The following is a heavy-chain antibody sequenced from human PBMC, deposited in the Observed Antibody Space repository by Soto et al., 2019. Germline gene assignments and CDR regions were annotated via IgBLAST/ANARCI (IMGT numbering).Heavy chain of an antibody. CDR2: INAGNGNT. J-gene: IGHJ3*02. V-gene: IGHV1-3*01. CDR1: GYTFTSYA. CDR3: ARDLGGDIVVVVAATGAFDI. D-gene: IGHD2-15*01. Sequence: QVQLVQSGAEVKKPGASVKVSCKASGYTFTSYAMHWVRQAPGQRLEWMGWINAGNGNTKYSQKFQGRVTITRDTSASTAYMELSSLRSEDTSVYYCARDLGGDIVVVVAATGAFDIWGQGTMVTVSS.